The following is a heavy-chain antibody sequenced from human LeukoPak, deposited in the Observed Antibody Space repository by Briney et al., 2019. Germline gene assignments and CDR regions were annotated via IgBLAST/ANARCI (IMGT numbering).Heavy chain of an antibody. Sequence: SGGSLRLSCAASGFTFSSYWMSWVRQAPGKGLEWVANIKQDGSEKYYVDSVKGRFTISIDNAKNSLYLQMNSLRAEDTAVYYCARDTMITFGGVIVVPPNDYWGQGTLVTVSS. D-gene: IGHD3-16*02. J-gene: IGHJ4*02. V-gene: IGHV3-7*01. CDR1: GFTFSSYW. CDR2: IKQDGSEK. CDR3: ARDTMITFGGVIVVPPNDY.